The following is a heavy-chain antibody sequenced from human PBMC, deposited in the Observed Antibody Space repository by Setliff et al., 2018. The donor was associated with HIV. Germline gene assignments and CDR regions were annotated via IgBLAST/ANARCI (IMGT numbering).Heavy chain of an antibody. CDR3: ASPLIMTTVTKDY. D-gene: IGHD4-17*01. V-gene: IGHV3-30*02. CDR1: GFTFSSYG. Sequence: GGSLRLSCAASGFTFSSYGMHWVRQAPGKGLEWVAFIRYDDTYKFYADSVKGRFTVSRDNAKNSLYLQMNNLRAEDTAMYYCASPLIMTTVTKDYWGQGTLVTVSS. CDR2: IRYDDTYK. J-gene: IGHJ4*02.